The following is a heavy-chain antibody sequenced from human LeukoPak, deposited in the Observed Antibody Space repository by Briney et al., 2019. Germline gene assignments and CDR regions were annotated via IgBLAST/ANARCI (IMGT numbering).Heavy chain of an antibody. J-gene: IGHJ4*02. V-gene: IGHV3-23*01. CDR1: GFTFSSYA. CDR2: ISGSGGST. Sequence: PGGSLRLSCAASGFTFSSYAMSWVRQAPGKGLEWVSAISGSGGSTYYADSVKGRFTISRDNSKNTLYLQMNSLRAEDTAVYYCAKDPSLIGWLLPSTSYFDYWGQGTLVTVSS. CDR3: AKDPSLIGWLLPSTSYFDY. D-gene: IGHD3-9*01.